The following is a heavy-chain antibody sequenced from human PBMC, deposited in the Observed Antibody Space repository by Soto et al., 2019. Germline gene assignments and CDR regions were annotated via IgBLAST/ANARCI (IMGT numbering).Heavy chain of an antibody. J-gene: IGHJ5*02. Sequence: SETLSLTCAVYGGSFSGYYWSWIRQPPGKGLEWIGEINHSGSTNYNPSLKSRVTISVDTSKNQFSLKLSSVTAADTAVYYCARGRDIVVVVAASNWFDPWGQGTLVTVSS. CDR3: ARGRDIVVVVAASNWFDP. CDR2: INHSGST. V-gene: IGHV4-34*01. D-gene: IGHD2-15*01. CDR1: GGSFSGYY.